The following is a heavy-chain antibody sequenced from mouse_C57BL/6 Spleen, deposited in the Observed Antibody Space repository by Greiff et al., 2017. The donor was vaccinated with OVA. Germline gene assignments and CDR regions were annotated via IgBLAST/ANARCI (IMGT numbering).Heavy chain of an antibody. CDR1: GYTFTSYG. Sequence: QVQLQQSGAELARPGASVKLSCKASGYTFTSYGISWVKQRPGQGLEWIGEIYPRSGNTYYNEKFKGKATLTADKSSSTAYMELRSLTSEDSAVYFWARKGANWDVEAYWGQGTLVTVSA. CDR3: ARKGANWDVEAY. V-gene: IGHV1-81*01. J-gene: IGHJ3*01. D-gene: IGHD4-1*01. CDR2: IYPRSGNT.